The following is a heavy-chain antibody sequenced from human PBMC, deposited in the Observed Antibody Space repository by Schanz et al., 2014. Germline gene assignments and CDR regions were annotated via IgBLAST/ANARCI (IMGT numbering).Heavy chain of an antibody. J-gene: IGHJ2*01. CDR1: GFTFSTSS. CDR3: ARIYISMVRGAVMAPYWYFDL. Sequence: EVQLVESGGGLIQPGGSLRLSCAASGFTFSTSSMNWVRQAPGRGLEWVSYISRSSGTIYYADSVKGRFTFSRDNSKNTLYLQMNSLRAEDTAVYYCARIYISMVRGAVMAPYWYFDLWGRGTLVTVSS. CDR2: ISRSSGTI. D-gene: IGHD3-10*01. V-gene: IGHV3-48*01.